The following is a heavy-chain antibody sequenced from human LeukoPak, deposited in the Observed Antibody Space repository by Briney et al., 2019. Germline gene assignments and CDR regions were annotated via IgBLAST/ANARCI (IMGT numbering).Heavy chain of an antibody. CDR2: MNPNSGGT. CDR3: ARNGVADNWFDP. D-gene: IGHD3-3*01. J-gene: IGHJ5*02. V-gene: IGHV1-2*02. Sequence: ASVKVSCKASGYTFTSYDINWVRQATGQGLEWMGWMNPNSGGTNYAQKFQGRVTMTRDTSISTAYMELSRLRSDDTAVYYCARNGVADNWFDPWGQGTLVTVSS. CDR1: GYTFTSYD.